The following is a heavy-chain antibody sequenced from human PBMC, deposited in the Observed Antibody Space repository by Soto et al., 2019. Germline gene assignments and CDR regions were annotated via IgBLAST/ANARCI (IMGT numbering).Heavy chain of an antibody. Sequence: SETLSLTCAVSGDSVSSSDFYWTWIRQPPGKPLEWIGYVYSTGTTNYSPSLKSRVDRSVDTSENQFSLKVRSVTAADAAVYFCARVSKPVAPKDGKSAYFYAMDVWGHGTTVTVSS. CDR1: GDSVSSSDFY. CDR2: VYSTGTT. J-gene: IGHJ6*02. CDR3: ARVSKPVAPKDGKSAYFYAMDV. V-gene: IGHV4-61*08. D-gene: IGHD2-15*01.